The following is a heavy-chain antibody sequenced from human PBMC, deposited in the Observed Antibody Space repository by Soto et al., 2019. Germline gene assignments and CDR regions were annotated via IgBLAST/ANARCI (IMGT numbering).Heavy chain of an antibody. CDR2: INPSGGST. CDR1: GYTFASYY. CDR3: ARAGYCSGGSCYTDLFDY. V-gene: IGHV1-46*03. D-gene: IGHD2-15*01. Sequence: GSVKVSCKASGYTFASYYMHWVRQAPGQGLEWMGIINPSGGSTSYAQKFQGRVTMTRDTSTSTVYMELSSLRSEDTAVYYCARAGYCSGGSCYTDLFDYWGQGTLVTVSS. J-gene: IGHJ4*02.